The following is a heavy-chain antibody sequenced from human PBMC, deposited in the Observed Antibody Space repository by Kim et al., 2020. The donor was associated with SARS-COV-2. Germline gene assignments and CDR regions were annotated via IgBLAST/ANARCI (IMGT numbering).Heavy chain of an antibody. CDR3: TTDRVLLWFGELLYHFDY. CDR2: IKSKTDGGTT. Sequence: GGSLRLSCAASGFTFSNAWMSWVRQAPGKGLEWVGRIKSKTDGGTTDYAAPVKGRFTISRDDSKNTLYLQMNSLKTEDTAVYYCTTDRVLLWFGELLYHFDYWGQGTLVTVSS. J-gene: IGHJ4*02. D-gene: IGHD3-10*01. V-gene: IGHV3-15*01. CDR1: GFTFSNAW.